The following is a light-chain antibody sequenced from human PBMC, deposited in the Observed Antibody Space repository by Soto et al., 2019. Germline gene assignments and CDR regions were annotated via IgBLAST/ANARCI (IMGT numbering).Light chain of an antibody. CDR2: SDN. CDR3: AAWDVSLVV. CDR1: SSNIGTNT. Sequence: QSVLTQPPSASGTPAQRVTISCSGSSSNIGTNTVIWYQQLPGAAPKLLIYSDNQRPSGVPDRFSGSKSGTSASLAISGLQSEDEADYYCAAWDVSLVVFGGGTKLTVL. V-gene: IGLV1-44*01. J-gene: IGLJ2*01.